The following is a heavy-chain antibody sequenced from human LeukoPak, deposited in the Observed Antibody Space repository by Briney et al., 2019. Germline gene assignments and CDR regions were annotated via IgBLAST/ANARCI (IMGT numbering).Heavy chain of an antibody. Sequence: SETLSLTCTVSGNSISSGDNYWSWIRQPAGKGLEWIGRIYTSGSSNYNPSLKSRVTMSEDTSKKQFSLKLSSVTAADTAVYYCARVSSSWYQDWYFDLWGRGTLVTVSS. CDR3: ARVSSSWYQDWYFDL. D-gene: IGHD6-13*01. CDR1: GNSISSGDNY. J-gene: IGHJ2*01. CDR2: IYTSGSS. V-gene: IGHV4-61*02.